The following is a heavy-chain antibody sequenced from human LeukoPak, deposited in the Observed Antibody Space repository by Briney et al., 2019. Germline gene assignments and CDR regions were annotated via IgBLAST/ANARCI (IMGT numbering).Heavy chain of an antibody. J-gene: IGHJ4*02. CDR2: IYSGGST. CDR3: AKSINWNAQGDY. CDR1: GFTVSSNY. V-gene: IGHV3-66*01. Sequence: GGSLRLSCAVSGFTVSSNYMSWVRQAPGKGLEWVSVIYSGGSTYYADSVKGRFTISRDNSKNTLYLQMNSLRAEDTAVYYCAKSINWNAQGDYWGQGTLVTVSS. D-gene: IGHD1-20*01.